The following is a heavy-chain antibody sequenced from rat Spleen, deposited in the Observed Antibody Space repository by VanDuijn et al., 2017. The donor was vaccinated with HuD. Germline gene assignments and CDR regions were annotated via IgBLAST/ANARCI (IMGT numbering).Heavy chain of an antibody. D-gene: IGHD1-9*01. Sequence: EVQLVESGGGLVQPGRSLKLSCAASGFSFRDYNMAWVRQAPKKGLEWVATIIYDGGTPYYRDSVKGRFTISRDNAQNTLYLQMDSLRSEDTATYYCARRHYGYTDYFDYWGQGVMVTVSS. CDR2: IIYDGGTP. V-gene: IGHV5-7*01. J-gene: IGHJ2*01. CDR3: ARRHYGYTDYFDY. CDR1: GFSFRDYN.